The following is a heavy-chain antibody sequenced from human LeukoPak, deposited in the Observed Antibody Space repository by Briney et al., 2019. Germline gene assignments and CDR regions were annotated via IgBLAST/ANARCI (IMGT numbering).Heavy chain of an antibody. D-gene: IGHD3-10*01. Sequence: GGSLRLSCAASGFTFSSYSMNWVRQAPGKGLEWVSSISSSSSYIYYADSVKGRFTISRDNAKNSLYLQMNSLRAEDTAVYYCARGDTMVRGVIVGSDYYYGMDVWGQGTTVTVSS. CDR3: ARGDTMVRGVIVGSDYYYGMDV. J-gene: IGHJ6*02. CDR2: ISSSSSYI. CDR1: GFTFSSYS. V-gene: IGHV3-21*01.